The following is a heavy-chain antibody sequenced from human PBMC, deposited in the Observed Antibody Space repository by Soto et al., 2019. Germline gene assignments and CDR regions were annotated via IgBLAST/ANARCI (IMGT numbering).Heavy chain of an antibody. CDR2: IDPSDSQT. J-gene: IGHJ4*02. CDR3: ARQIYDSDTGPNFQYYFDS. D-gene: IGHD3-22*01. Sequence: PGESLKISCKGSGYSFAGYWITWVRQKPGKGLEWMGRIDPSDSQTYYSPSFRGHVTISATKSITTVFLQWSSLRASDTAMYYCARQIYDSDTGPNFQYYFDSWGQGTPVTVAS. V-gene: IGHV5-10-1*01. CDR1: GYSFAGYW.